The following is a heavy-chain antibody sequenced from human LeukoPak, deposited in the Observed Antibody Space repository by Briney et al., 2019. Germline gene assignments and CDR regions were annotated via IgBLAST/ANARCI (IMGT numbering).Heavy chain of an antibody. J-gene: IGHJ4*02. V-gene: IGHV1-3*01. CDR2: INAGKGNT. CDR1: GYTFTSYN. CDR3: ARPNTAVEVDKDLDC. D-gene: IGHD5-12*01. Sequence: GASVKVSCKASGYTFTSYNIHWVRQAPGQRLEWMGRINAGKGNTEYSQKFQGRVIITRDTSASTAYMELSSPRSEDTAVYYCARPNTAVEVDKDLDCWGQGALVTVSS.